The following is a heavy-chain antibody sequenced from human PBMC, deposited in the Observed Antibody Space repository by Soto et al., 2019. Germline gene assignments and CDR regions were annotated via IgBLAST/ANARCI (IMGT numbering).Heavy chain of an antibody. CDR3: ARTSYSFGAAWIHP. J-gene: IGHJ5*02. CDR1: GYTFSSFA. CDR2: INVGSGDR. Sequence: QVQLVQSGAEVKKPGASVTVSCKTSGYTFSSFAIHWVRQAPGQSLEWMGWINVGSGDRKYSEKFQDRIIISRDISASIAYLEVSSLRYEDSVVYYCARTSYSFGAAWIHPWGQGTLVTVTS. D-gene: IGHD1-26*01. V-gene: IGHV1-3*01.